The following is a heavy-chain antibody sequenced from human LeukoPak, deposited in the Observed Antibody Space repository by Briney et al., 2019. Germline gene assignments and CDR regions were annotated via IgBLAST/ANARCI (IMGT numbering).Heavy chain of an antibody. CDR3: ARASGYSGSRRWFDP. J-gene: IGHJ5*02. D-gene: IGHD5-12*01. V-gene: IGHV3-48*03. CDR1: GFTFSSYE. Sequence: PGGSLRLSCVASGFTFSSYEMNWVRQAPGKGLEWVSYISSSGSSTDYADSVRGRFTISRHTSKNTLYLQMNSLRAEDTAVYYCARASGYSGSRRWFDPWGQGTLVTVSS. CDR2: ISSSGSST.